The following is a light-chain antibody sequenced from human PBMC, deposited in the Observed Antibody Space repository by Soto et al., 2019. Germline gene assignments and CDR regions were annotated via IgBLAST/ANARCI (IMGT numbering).Light chain of an antibody. V-gene: IGKV2-28*01. CDR1: QSLLHTIGYNS. CDR3: LQALQTPPWS. J-gene: IGKJ1*01. Sequence: DIVMTQSPLSLPVTPGEPASISCRSSQSLLHTIGYNSLDWYLQKPGQSPQLLFYMGSKRAPGVPDRFSGSGSGTNITLKISRVEAEDIGVYYRLQALQTPPWSFGQGTKVDIK. CDR2: MGS.